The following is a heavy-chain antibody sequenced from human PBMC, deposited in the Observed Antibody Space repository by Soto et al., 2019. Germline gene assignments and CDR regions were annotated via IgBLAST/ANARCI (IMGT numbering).Heavy chain of an antibody. J-gene: IGHJ4*02. V-gene: IGHV3-7*03. D-gene: IGHD3-10*01. Sequence: GESLKISCAASGITTSTYWMGWFRQAPGRGLEWVATIKQDGTEKYYMDSLKGRFTISRDNAISSLYLQMSSLRAEDTAVYFCVTGDHADYWGQGTLVTVSS. CDR1: GITTSTYW. CDR2: IKQDGTEK. CDR3: VTGDHADY.